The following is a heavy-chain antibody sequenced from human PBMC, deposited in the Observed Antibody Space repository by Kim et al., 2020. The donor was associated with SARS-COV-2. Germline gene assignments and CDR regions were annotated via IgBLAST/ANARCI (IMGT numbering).Heavy chain of an antibody. Sequence: GGSLRLSCAASGFTFSNAWMSWVRQAPGKGLEWVGRIKSKTDGGTTDYAAPVKGRFTISRDDSKNTLYLQMNSLKTEDTAVYYCTTSPDIVVVPAAIPFDYWGQGTLVTVSS. V-gene: IGHV3-15*01. CDR1: GFTFSNAW. J-gene: IGHJ4*02. CDR3: TTSPDIVVVPAAIPFDY. D-gene: IGHD2-2*01. CDR2: IKSKTDGGTT.